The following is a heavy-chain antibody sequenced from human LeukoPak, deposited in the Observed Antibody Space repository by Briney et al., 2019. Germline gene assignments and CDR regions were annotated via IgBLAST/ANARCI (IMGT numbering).Heavy chain of an antibody. CDR2: IIPIFGTA. Sequence: SVKVSCKASGYTFTSYDISWVRQAPGQGLEWMGGIIPIFGTANYAQKFQGRVTITADESTSTAYMELSSLRSEDTAVYYCARGEGSDFWSGYYKLWGQGTLVTVSS. CDR3: ARGEGSDFWSGYYKL. CDR1: GYTFTSYD. D-gene: IGHD3-3*01. V-gene: IGHV1-69*13. J-gene: IGHJ4*02.